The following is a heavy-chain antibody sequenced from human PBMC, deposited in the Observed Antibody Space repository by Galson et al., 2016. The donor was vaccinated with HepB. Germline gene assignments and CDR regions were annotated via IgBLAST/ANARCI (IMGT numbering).Heavy chain of an antibody. Sequence: SLRLSCAASGFFFSNYGMHWVRQPPGKGLEWVSSISGSGGTTYYADSLKGRFTISRDNSKSTLYLQMNSLRAEDTAVYYCAKGAYSLPENFQHWGQGTLVTVSS. CDR1: GFFFSNYG. J-gene: IGHJ1*01. V-gene: IGHV3-23*01. CDR3: AKGAYSLPENFQH. D-gene: IGHD2-15*01. CDR2: ISGSGGTT.